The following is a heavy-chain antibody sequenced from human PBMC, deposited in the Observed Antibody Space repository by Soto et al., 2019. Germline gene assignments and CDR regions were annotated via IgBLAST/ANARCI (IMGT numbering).Heavy chain of an antibody. D-gene: IGHD3-10*01. CDR1: GYSFTSYW. CDR2: IDPSDSYT. J-gene: IGHJ3*02. CDR3: VGITMVRGVTDAVDAFDI. V-gene: IGHV5-10-1*01. Sequence: GESLKISCKGSGYSFTSYWISWVRQMPGKGLEWMGRIDPSDSYTNYSPSFQGHVTISADKSISTAYLQWSSLKASDTAMYYCVGITMVRGVTDAVDAFDIWGQGTMVTVSS.